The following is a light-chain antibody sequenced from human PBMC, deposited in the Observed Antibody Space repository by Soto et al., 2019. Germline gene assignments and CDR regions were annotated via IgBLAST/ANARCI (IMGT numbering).Light chain of an antibody. Sequence: DIVMTPSPDSLAVSLGKSATINCKSSQSVLYSSNNKNYLAWYQQKPGQPPKLLIYWASTRESGVPDRFSGSGSGTDFTLTISSLQAEDVAVYYCQQYYSTPLTFGGGTKVDIK. V-gene: IGKV4-1*01. CDR1: QSVLYSSNNKNY. CDR2: WAS. CDR3: QQYYSTPLT. J-gene: IGKJ4*01.